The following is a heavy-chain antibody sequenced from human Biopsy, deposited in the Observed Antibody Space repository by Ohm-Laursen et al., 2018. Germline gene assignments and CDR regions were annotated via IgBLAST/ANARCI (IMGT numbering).Heavy chain of an antibody. CDR1: GGSFSNYA. CDR2: IVTFFGTV. J-gene: IGHJ6*02. D-gene: IGHD3-9*01. V-gene: IGHV1-69*05. CDR3: ASQTPRNPNILTGAFHYDMAV. Sequence: SVKASCKFSGGSFSNYAVSWVRQAPGQGLEWMGGIVTFFGTVKYAQRFQGRLTITTDRSTDTAYMELSSLTSEDTAVYYCASQTPRNPNILTGAFHYDMAVWGQGTTVTVSS.